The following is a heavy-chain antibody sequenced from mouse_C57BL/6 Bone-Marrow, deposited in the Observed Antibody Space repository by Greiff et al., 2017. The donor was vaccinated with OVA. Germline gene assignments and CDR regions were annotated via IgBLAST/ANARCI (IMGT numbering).Heavy chain of an antibody. V-gene: IGHV6-3*01. D-gene: IGHD1-1*01. CDR3: TGVYYYGSRGSY. CDR2: IRLKSDNYAT. Sequence: EVKVVESGGGLVQPGGSMKLSCVASGFTFSNYWMNWVRQSPEKGLEWVAQIRLKSDNYATHYAESVKGRFTISSDDSESSVYLQMNNLRAEDTGIYYCTGVYYYGSRGSYWGQGTTLTVSS. CDR1: GFTFSNYW. J-gene: IGHJ2*01.